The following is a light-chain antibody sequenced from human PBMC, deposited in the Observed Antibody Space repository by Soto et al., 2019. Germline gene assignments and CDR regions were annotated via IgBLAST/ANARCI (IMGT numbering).Light chain of an antibody. V-gene: IGLV2-14*03. Sequence: QSALTQPASVSGSPGQSITISCTGTSSDVGGYNFVSWYQQHPGNAPKLIIYDVTSRPSGVSNRFSGSKSGNAASLTISGLQAEDEALYYCNSYTTGGAVVFGGGTKLTVL. CDR1: SSDVGGYNF. CDR2: DVT. J-gene: IGLJ3*02. CDR3: NSYTTGGAVV.